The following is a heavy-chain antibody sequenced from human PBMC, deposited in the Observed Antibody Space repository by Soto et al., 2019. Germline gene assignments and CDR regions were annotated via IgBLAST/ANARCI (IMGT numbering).Heavy chain of an antibody. CDR1: GFTFSSYA. CDR3: AASGYYYDSSGYYPLAEYFQH. V-gene: IGHV3-23*01. J-gene: IGHJ1*01. D-gene: IGHD3-22*01. Sequence: GGSLRLSCAASGFTFSSYAMNWVRQAPGKGLEWVSAISGSGDNTYYADSVKGRFTISRDNSKNTLCLQMNSLRAEDTAVYYCAASGYYYDSSGYYPLAEYFQHWGQGTLVTVSS. CDR2: ISGSGDNT.